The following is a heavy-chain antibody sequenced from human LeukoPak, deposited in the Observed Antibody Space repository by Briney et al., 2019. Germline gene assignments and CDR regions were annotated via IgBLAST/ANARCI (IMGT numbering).Heavy chain of an antibody. Sequence: GGSLRLSCAASGFTFSSYAMNWVRQAPGKGLEWVSYISSGGTTIYYADSVKGRFTISRDNAKNSLYLQMNSLRAEDTAVYYCARRDPAMDNYFDYWGQGTLVTVSS. CDR3: ARRDPAMDNYFDY. D-gene: IGHD5-18*01. CDR1: GFTFSSYA. J-gene: IGHJ4*02. CDR2: ISSGGTTI. V-gene: IGHV3-48*03.